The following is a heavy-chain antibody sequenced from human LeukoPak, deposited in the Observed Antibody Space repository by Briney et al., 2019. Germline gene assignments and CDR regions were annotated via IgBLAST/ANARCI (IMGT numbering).Heavy chain of an antibody. CDR2: IYPGDSDI. D-gene: IGHD3-16*01. CDR3: ARLLGGGGAFDY. CDR1: GYSFTSYW. Sequence: GESLQISFKCSGYSFTSYWIGWVRQLPGKGLEWMGIIYPGDSDIRYSPSFQGQVIISADKSISTAYLQWSSLKASDTAMYYCARLLGGGGAFDYWGQGTLVTVSS. V-gene: IGHV5-51*01. J-gene: IGHJ4*02.